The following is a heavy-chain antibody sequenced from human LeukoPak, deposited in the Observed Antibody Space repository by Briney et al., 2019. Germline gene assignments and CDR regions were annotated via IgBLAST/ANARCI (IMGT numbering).Heavy chain of an antibody. CDR1: GYTFTSYY. J-gene: IGHJ4*02. Sequence: ASVNVSCKPSGYTFTSYYIHWVRPAPGQGLEWMGIMNPSGVSTSYAKKFQGRVTLTRDISTSTVYMELSGLRSEHTAVYYCARDKYYDILDDGFDYWGQGTLVTVSS. CDR2: MNPSGVST. D-gene: IGHD3-9*01. CDR3: ARDKYYDILDDGFDY. V-gene: IGHV1-46*01.